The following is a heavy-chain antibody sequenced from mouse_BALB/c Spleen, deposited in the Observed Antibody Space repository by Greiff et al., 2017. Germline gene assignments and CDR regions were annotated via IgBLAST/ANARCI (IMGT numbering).Heavy chain of an antibody. Sequence: QVQLQQSAAELARPGASVKMSCKASGYTFTSYTMHWVKQRPGQGLEWIGYINPSSGYTEYNQKFKDKTTLTADKSSSTAYMQLSSLTSEDSAVYYCANSPYGYFDVWGAGTTVTVSS. CDR1: GYTFTSYT. V-gene: IGHV1-4*02. CDR2: INPSSGYT. CDR3: ANSPYGYFDV. J-gene: IGHJ1*01.